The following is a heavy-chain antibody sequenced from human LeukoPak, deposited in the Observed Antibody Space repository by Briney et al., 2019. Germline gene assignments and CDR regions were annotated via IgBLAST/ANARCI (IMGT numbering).Heavy chain of an antibody. CDR3: AKGVDYCSGGSCPADY. CDR1: GFTFSSYA. V-gene: IGHV3-23*01. Sequence: QAGGSLRLSCAASGFTFSSYAMTWVRQAPGKGLEWVSVISGSGSSTYYADSVKGRFTISRDNSKNTLYLQMNSLRAEDTAVYYCAKGVDYCSGGSCPADYWGPGTLVTVSS. J-gene: IGHJ4*02. CDR2: ISGSGSST. D-gene: IGHD2-15*01.